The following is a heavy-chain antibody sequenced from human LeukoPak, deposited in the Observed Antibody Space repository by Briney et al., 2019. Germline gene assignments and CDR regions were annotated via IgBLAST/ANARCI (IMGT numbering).Heavy chain of an antibody. CDR3: TTGSSGYYYSDAFDI. V-gene: IGHV3-15*01. CDR2: IKSKTDGGTT. CDR1: GFTFSNAW. J-gene: IGHJ3*02. D-gene: IGHD3-22*01. Sequence: GGSLRLSCAASGFTFSNAWMSWVRQAPGKGLEWVGRIKSKTDGGTTDYAAPVKGRFTISRDDSKNTLYLQMNSLKTEDTAVYYCTTGSSGYYYSDAFDIWGQGTMVTVSS.